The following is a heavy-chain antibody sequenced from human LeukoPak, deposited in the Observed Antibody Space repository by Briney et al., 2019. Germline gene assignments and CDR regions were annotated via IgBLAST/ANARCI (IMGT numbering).Heavy chain of an antibody. CDR2: INHSGST. Sequence: SETLSLTYAVYGGSFSGYYWSWIRQPPGEGLEWIGEINHSGSTNYNPSLKSRVTISVDTSKNQFSLKLSSVTAADTAVYYCARSHIVVVTAIRDDAFDIWGQGTMVTVSS. D-gene: IGHD2-21*02. CDR1: GGSFSGYY. CDR3: ARSHIVVVTAIRDDAFDI. J-gene: IGHJ3*02. V-gene: IGHV4-34*01.